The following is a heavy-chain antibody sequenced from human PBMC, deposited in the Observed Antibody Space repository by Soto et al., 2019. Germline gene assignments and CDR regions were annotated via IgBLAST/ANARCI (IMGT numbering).Heavy chain of an antibody. CDR1: GYTFTSHH. Sequence: QVQLVQSGAEVKKPGASVKVSCKASGYTFTSHHMHWVRQVPGEGLDWMGMINPRSGGTNSPQKSQGRVTMTRDTSTSTVYMEFSSLRSEDTAVYYCCSLDYGQWYWGQGTLVTVSS. CDR2: INPRSGGT. D-gene: IGHD3-10*01. J-gene: IGHJ4*02. V-gene: IGHV1-46*03. CDR3: CSLDYGQWY.